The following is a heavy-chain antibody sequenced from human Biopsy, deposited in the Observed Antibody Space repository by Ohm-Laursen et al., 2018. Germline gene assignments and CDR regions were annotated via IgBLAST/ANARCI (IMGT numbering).Heavy chain of an antibody. Sequence: SLRLSCTASGFTFSRYAISWVRQAPGKGLEWVSAISGSGRTYYADSVKGGFTISRDNSKNTLFLQLSSLRADDTAVYHCSKDRYLNLLAWFDPWGQGTLVTVSS. CDR1: GFTFSRYA. CDR3: SKDRYLNLLAWFDP. V-gene: IGHV3-23*01. J-gene: IGHJ5*01. D-gene: IGHD2-8*02. CDR2: ISGSGRT.